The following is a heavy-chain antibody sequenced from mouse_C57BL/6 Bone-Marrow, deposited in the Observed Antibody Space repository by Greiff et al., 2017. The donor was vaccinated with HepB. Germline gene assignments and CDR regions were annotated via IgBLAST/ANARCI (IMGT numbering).Heavy chain of an antibody. CDR1: GYTFTSYW. CDR2: IHPNSGST. CDR3: ARSTPLYDYGAWFAY. D-gene: IGHD2-4*01. V-gene: IGHV1-64*01. Sequence: QVQLQQPGAELVKPGASVKLSCKASGYTFTSYWMHWVKQRPGQGLEWIGMIHPNSGSTNYNEKFKSKATLTVDKSSSTAYMQLSSLTSEDSAVYYCARSTPLYDYGAWFAYWGQGTLVTVSA. J-gene: IGHJ3*01.